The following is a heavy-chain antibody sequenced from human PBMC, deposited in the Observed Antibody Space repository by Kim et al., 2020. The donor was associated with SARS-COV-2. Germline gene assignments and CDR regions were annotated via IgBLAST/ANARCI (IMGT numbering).Heavy chain of an antibody. CDR3: ALFPNSGSFQTDAFDI. CDR2: ISYDGSNK. Sequence: GGSLRLSCAASGFTFSSYAMHWVRQAPGKGLEWVAVISYDGSNKYYADSVKGRFTISRDNSKNTLYLQMNSLRAEDTAVYYCALFPNSGSFQTDAFDIWGQGTMVTVSS. V-gene: IGHV3-30-3*01. J-gene: IGHJ3*02. CDR1: GFTFSSYA. D-gene: IGHD1-26*01.